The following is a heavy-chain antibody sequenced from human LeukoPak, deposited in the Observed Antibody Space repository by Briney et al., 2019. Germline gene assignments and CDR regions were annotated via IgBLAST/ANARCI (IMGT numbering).Heavy chain of an antibody. Sequence: GGSLRLSCAASGFTVSSNYMSWVRQAPGKGLEWVSVIYSGGSTYYADSVKGRFTISRDNSKNTLYLQMNSLRAEDTAMYYCAREAVAVAGHFDYWGQGTLVTVSS. V-gene: IGHV3-53*01. CDR3: AREAVAVAGHFDY. CDR2: IYSGGST. D-gene: IGHD6-19*01. CDR1: GFTVSSNY. J-gene: IGHJ4*02.